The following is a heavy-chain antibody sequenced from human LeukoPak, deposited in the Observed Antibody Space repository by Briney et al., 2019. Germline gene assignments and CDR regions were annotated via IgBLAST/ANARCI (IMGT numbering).Heavy chain of an antibody. J-gene: IGHJ4*02. CDR3: ARARATSYYYDSSGYYHTGFDY. CDR1: GGSISSSSYY. CDR2: IYYSGST. D-gene: IGHD3-22*01. V-gene: IGHV4-39*07. Sequence: SETLSLTCTVSGGSISSSSYYWGWIRQPPGKGLEWIGSIYYSGSTYYNPSLKSRVTISVDTSKNQFSLKLSSVTAADTAVYYCARARATSYYYDSSGYYHTGFDYWGQGTLVTVSS.